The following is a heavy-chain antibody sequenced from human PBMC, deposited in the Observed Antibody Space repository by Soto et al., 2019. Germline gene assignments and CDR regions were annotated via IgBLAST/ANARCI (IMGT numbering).Heavy chain of an antibody. J-gene: IGHJ3*01. Sequence: EVHLLESGGDLVQPGGSLRLSCEASGFNFNGFAMAWVRQSPGKGLEWVSLISDSGQTTNYADFVKGRFTLSRDNSRNMIYLQMNSLRGEDTDIYYCSKVYTSSSEDAFDVWGRGTVVTVSS. CDR1: GFNFNGFA. D-gene: IGHD6-6*01. CDR2: ISDSGQTT. V-gene: IGHV3-23*01. CDR3: SKVYTSSSEDAFDV.